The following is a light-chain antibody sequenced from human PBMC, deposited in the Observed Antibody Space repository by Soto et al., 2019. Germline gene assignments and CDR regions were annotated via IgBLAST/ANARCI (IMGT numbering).Light chain of an antibody. CDR2: DVS. J-gene: IGLJ1*01. Sequence: PASGTGSPVGWITISCTRNSSDVGGYNYVSWYQHHPGKAPKLMIFDVSNRPSGVSNRFSGSKSGNTASLTISGLQPEDEADYYCSSYTTSNTRQIVFGTVTKVTVL. CDR1: SSDVGGYNY. CDR3: SSYTTSNTRQIV. V-gene: IGLV2-14*03.